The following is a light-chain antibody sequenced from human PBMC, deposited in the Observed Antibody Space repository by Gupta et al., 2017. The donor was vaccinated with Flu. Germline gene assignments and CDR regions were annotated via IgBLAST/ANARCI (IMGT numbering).Light chain of an antibody. J-gene: IGKJ1*01. V-gene: IGKV3-20*01. CDR2: GAS. CDR3: HQYGRSPPT. CDR1: RSVRSNY. Sequence: ERANLFCWAGRSVRSNYVAWYQHKVGQVPRLLIYGASNRDTGIPYRFSGSGSGTDFTLTISRLEPEDFAVYYCHQYGRSPPTFGQGTKVEIK.